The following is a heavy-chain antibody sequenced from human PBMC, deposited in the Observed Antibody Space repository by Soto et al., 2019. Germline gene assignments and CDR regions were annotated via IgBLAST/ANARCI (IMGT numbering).Heavy chain of an antibody. J-gene: IGHJ4*02. CDR1: GFTFSSYA. CDR2: ISGSGGST. D-gene: IGHD5-12*01. V-gene: IGHV3-23*01. Sequence: EVQLLESGGGLVQPGGSLRLSCAASGFTFSSYAMSWVRQGPGKGLEWVSAISGSGGSTYYADSVKGRFTISRDNSKNTLYLQMNSLRAEDTAVYYCAKVKRGYEYFDYRGQGTLVTVSS. CDR3: AKVKRGYEYFDY.